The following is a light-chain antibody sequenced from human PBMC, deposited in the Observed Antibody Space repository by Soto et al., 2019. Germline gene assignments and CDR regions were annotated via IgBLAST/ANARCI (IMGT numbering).Light chain of an antibody. Sequence: EIQITQSPSTLSGSVGDRVTITCLASQTISSWLAWYQQKPGKAPKLLIYKASTLKSGVPSRFSGSGSGTEFTLTISSLQPDDFATHYCQHYNSYSEAFGQVTKVDIK. V-gene: IGKV1-5*03. CDR3: QHYNSYSEA. J-gene: IGKJ1*01. CDR1: QTISSW. CDR2: KAS.